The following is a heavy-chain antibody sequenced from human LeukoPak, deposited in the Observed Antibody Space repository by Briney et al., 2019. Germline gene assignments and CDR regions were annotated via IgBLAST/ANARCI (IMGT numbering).Heavy chain of an antibody. Sequence: GGSLRLSCAASGFTFSSYAMSWVRQAPGKGLEWVSAISGSGGSTYYADSVKGRFTISRDNSKHTLYLQMNSLRAEDTAVYYCAKGCSSTSCLNWFDPWGQGPLVTVSS. CDR1: GFTFSSYA. CDR3: AKGCSSTSCLNWFDP. CDR2: ISGSGGST. J-gene: IGHJ5*02. V-gene: IGHV3-23*01. D-gene: IGHD2-2*01.